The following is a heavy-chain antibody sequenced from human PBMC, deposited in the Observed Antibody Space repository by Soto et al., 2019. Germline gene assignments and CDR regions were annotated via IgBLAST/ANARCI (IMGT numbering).Heavy chain of an antibody. CDR3: AKDRGSSWYNSLDY. CDR2: ISWNSGSI. Sequence: GGSLRLSCAASGFTFDDYAMHWVRQAPGKGLEWVSGISWNSGSIGYADSVKGRFTISRDNAKNSLYLQMNSLRAEDTALYYCAKDRGSSWYNSLDYWGQGTLVTVSS. CDR1: GFTFDDYA. J-gene: IGHJ4*02. V-gene: IGHV3-9*01. D-gene: IGHD6-13*01.